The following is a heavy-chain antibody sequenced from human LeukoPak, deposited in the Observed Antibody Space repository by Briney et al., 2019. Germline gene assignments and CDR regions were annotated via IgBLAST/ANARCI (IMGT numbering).Heavy chain of an antibody. V-gene: IGHV3-30*03. CDR1: GFTFSRYG. CDR2: IVYDGSDK. D-gene: IGHD3-10*01. CDR3: ARASRYESFYYNGLDV. J-gene: IGHJ3*01. Sequence: GGSLRLSCAASGFTFSRYGMHWVRQAPGKGLEWVAGIVYDGSDKYYGDSVKGRYTISRDDSKNTLYLQMNSLGAEDTAVYYCARASRYESFYYNGLDVWGQGTMVTVSS.